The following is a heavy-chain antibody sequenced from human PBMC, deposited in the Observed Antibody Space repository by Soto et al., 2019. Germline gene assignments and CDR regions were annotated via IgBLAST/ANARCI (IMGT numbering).Heavy chain of an antibody. J-gene: IGHJ4*02. CDR3: ARNGLGVSVTGGSFDC. Sequence: QVQLVQSGGEVKKPGASVKVSCKASGYTFSTFGLSWVRQAPGQGLELMGWISPYNGNTNYAQKLQRILPMTTNTSTSTAYTELRSLRSVDTAVYYCARNGLGVSVTGGSFDCWGQGNLVSVSS. V-gene: IGHV1-18*01. CDR2: ISPYNGNT. CDR1: GYTFSTFG. D-gene: IGHD2-8*01.